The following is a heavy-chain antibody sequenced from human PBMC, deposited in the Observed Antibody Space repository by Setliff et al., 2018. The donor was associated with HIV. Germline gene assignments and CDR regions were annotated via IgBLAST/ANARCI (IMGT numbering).Heavy chain of an antibody. Sequence: PGGSLRLSCTVSGFTFISSTMNWVRQAPGKGLEWVASISSSGSYIHYADSLKGRFTISRDNAKNTLYLQMNSLRPEDTAVYFCATHYYGSGSYSKGYDYWGQGTLVTVSS. D-gene: IGHD3-10*01. V-gene: IGHV3-21*01. CDR3: ATHYYGSGSYSKGYDY. CDR2: ISSSGSYI. J-gene: IGHJ4*02. CDR1: GFTFISST.